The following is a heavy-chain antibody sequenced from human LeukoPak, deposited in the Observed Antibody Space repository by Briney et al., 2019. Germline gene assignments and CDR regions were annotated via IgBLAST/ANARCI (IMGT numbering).Heavy chain of an antibody. CDR1: GGSVSSGSYY. Sequence: PSETLSLTCTVSGGSVSSGSYYWSWIRQPPGKGLEWIGYIYYSGSTNYNPSLKSRVTISVDTSKNQFSLKLSSVTAADTAVYYCARMPGAGHWYFDLWGRGTLVTVSS. D-gene: IGHD7-27*01. CDR3: ARMPGAGHWYFDL. CDR2: IYYSGST. J-gene: IGHJ2*01. V-gene: IGHV4-61*01.